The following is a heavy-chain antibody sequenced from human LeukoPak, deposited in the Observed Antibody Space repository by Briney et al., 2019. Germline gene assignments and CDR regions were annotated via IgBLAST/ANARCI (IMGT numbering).Heavy chain of an antibody. CDR1: GGSFSGYY. V-gene: IGHV4-34*01. CDR2: ISHTGGT. D-gene: IGHD1-1*01. Sequence: SETLSLTCAVFGGSFSGYYWTLIRQTPGKGLEWIGEISHTGGTNYNPSLKSRVTISVDSSKRQFSLRVTSVTAADTGVYYCARVPDITVRPCDSWGPGTLVTVSS. CDR3: ARVPDITVRPCDS. J-gene: IGHJ4*02.